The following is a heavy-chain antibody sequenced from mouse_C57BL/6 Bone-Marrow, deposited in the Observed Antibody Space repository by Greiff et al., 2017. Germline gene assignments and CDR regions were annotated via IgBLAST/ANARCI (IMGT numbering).Heavy chain of an antibody. CDR3: ARGGDYGSSDY. CDR1: GYTFTSYW. CDR2: IDPSDSET. V-gene: IGHV1-52*01. D-gene: IGHD1-1*01. J-gene: IGHJ2*01. Sequence: QVQLKQPGAELVRPGSSVKLSCKASGYTFTSYWMHWVKQRPIQGLEWIGNIDPSDSETHYNQKFKDKATLTVDKSSSTAYMQLSSLTSEDSAVYYCARGGDYGSSDYWGQGTTLTVSS.